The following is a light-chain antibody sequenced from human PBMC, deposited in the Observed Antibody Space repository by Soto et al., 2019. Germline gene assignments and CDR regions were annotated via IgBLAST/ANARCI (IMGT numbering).Light chain of an antibody. CDR2: SAT. Sequence: DIQMTQSPSSLSASVGDRVTITCRASQGIRNDLGWFQQRPGKAPERLIYSATTLESGVPSRFGGSGSGTEFTLTISSLQPEHFATYYCQHHNSYSEAFGQGTKVDIK. V-gene: IGKV1-17*01. CDR3: QHHNSYSEA. CDR1: QGIRND. J-gene: IGKJ1*01.